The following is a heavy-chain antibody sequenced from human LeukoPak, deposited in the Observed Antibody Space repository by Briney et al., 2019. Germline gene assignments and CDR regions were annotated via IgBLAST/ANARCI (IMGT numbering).Heavy chain of an antibody. D-gene: IGHD3-10*02. J-gene: IGHJ4*02. Sequence: ASVKVSCKASGYTFSGYYMHWVRQAPGQGLEWMGWINPKSGGTNYAQMFRGRVTMTRDTSITTAYMELSSLRSDDTAVYYCARVYNYVLDYWGQGTLVTVSS. V-gene: IGHV1-2*02. CDR3: ARVYNYVLDY. CDR1: GYTFSGYY. CDR2: INPKSGGT.